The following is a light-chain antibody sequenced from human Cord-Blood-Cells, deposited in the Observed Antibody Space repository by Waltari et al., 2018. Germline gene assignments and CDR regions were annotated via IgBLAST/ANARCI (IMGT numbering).Light chain of an antibody. CDR2: GAS. J-gene: IGKJ1*01. Sequence: EIVLTQSPGTLSLSPGERATLSCRASQSVSSSYLAWYKQKPGQSPRLLIYGASSMATGIPDRFSGSGSGTDFTLTISRLEPEDFAVYYCQQYGSSWTFGQGTKVEIK. CDR1: QSVSSSY. CDR3: QQYGSSWT. V-gene: IGKV3-20*01.